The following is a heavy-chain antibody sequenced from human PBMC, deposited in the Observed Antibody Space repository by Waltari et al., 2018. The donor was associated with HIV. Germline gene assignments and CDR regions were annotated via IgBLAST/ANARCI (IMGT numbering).Heavy chain of an antibody. J-gene: IGHJ4*02. V-gene: IGHV3-30-3*01. Sequence: GFTFSSYAMHWVRQAPGKGLEWVAVISYDGSNKYYADSVKGRFTISRDNSKNTLYLQMNSLRAEDTAVYYCARTQYYYDSSGSPFDYWGQGTLVTVSS. CDR3: ARTQYYYDSSGSPFDY. CDR1: GFTFSSYA. CDR2: ISYDGSNK. D-gene: IGHD3-22*01.